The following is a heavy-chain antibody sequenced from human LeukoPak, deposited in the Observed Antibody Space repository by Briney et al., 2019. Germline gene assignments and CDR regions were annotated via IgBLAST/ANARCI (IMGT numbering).Heavy chain of an antibody. V-gene: IGHV1-46*01. CDR2: INPSGGST. J-gene: IGHJ4*02. CDR1: GYTFTSYY. D-gene: IGHD6-13*01. CDR3: ARVGQIGAVADY. Sequence: ASVKVSCKASGYTFTSYYMHWVRQDPRHGLEWLGIINPSGGSTDYAQKFQGRVTMTRDMSTSTVYMELSSLRSDDTAVYFCARVGQIGAVADYWGRGTLVTVSS.